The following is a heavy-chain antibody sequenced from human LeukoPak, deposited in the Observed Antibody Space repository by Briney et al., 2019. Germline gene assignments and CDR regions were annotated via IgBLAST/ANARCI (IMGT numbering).Heavy chain of an antibody. D-gene: IGHD5-18*01. CDR2: IKQDESET. V-gene: IGHV3-7*01. J-gene: IGHJ4*02. Sequence: AGGSLRLSCEGSGFSFSSYWMTWVRQSPGKGPEWVANIKQDESETYTVDSVRGRFTISRDNAKNSLYLQMNSLRAEDTAVYYCARGDYVDTAMAPFDYWGQGTLVTVSS. CDR1: GFSFSSYW. CDR3: ARGDYVDTAMAPFDY.